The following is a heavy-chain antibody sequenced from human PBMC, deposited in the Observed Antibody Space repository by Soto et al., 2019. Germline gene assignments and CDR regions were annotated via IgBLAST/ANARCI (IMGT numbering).Heavy chain of an antibody. Sequence: SGGSLRLSCAASGFTFSSYGMHWVRQAPGKGLEWVAVISYDGSNKYYADSMKGRFTISRDNSKNRLYLQMNSLRAEDTAVYYCAKDQYSSSSAIYYYYGMDVWGQGTTVTVSS. V-gene: IGHV3-30*18. J-gene: IGHJ6*02. CDR3: AKDQYSSSSAIYYYYGMDV. D-gene: IGHD6-6*01. CDR2: ISYDGSNK. CDR1: GFTFSSYG.